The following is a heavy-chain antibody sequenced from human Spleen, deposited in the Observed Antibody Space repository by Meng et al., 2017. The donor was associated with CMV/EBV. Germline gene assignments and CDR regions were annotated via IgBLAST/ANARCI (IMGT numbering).Heavy chain of an antibody. D-gene: IGHD3-22*01. CDR3: ARDLIYYYDTRDAFDI. J-gene: IGHJ3*02. V-gene: IGHV1-2*02. CDR2: INPNSGGT. Sequence: ASVKVSCKASGYTFTGYYMHWVRQAPGQGLEWMGWINPNSGGTNFAQKFQGRLTMTRDTSISTAYVELSGLTSDDTAVYSCARDLIYYYDTRDAFDIWGQGTMVTVSS. CDR1: GYTFTGYY.